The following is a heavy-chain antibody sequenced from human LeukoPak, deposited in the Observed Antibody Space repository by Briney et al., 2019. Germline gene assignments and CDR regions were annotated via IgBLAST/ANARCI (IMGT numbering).Heavy chain of an antibody. CDR3: AKETLEGSGYWETRVYYFDY. V-gene: IGHV3-30-3*01. D-gene: IGHD3-22*01. J-gene: IGHJ4*02. Sequence: QPGGSLRLSCAASGFTFSSYAMHWVRQAPGKGLEWVAVISYDGSNKYYADSVKGRFTISRDNSKNTLYLQMNSLRAEDTAVYYCAKETLEGSGYWETRVYYFDYWGQGTLVTVSS. CDR1: GFTFSSYA. CDR2: ISYDGSNK.